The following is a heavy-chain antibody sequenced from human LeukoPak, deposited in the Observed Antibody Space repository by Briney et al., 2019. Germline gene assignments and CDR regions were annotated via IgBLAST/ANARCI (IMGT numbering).Heavy chain of an antibody. V-gene: IGHV3-11*04. CDR2: ISSTGSNI. J-gene: IGHJ6*03. CDR3: ARARYYYDSSGYSHPVDYYYMDV. Sequence: PGGSLRLSCAASGFTFSDYYMSWIRQAPGKGLEWISYISSTGSNIYYADSVKGRFTISRDNAKNSLYLQMNSLRAEDTAVYYCARARYYYDSSGYSHPVDYYYMDVWGKGTTVTVSS. CDR1: GFTFSDYY. D-gene: IGHD3-22*01.